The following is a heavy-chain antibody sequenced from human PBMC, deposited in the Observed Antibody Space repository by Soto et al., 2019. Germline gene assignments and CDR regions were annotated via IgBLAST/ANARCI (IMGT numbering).Heavy chain of an antibody. D-gene: IGHD3-10*01. CDR2: IIPIFGTA. CDR1: GGTFSSYA. Sequence: SVKVSCKASGGTFSSYAISWVGQAPGQGLEWMGGIIPIFGTANYAQKCKGRVTITADESTSTVDMELSNLKSEHKAVNYCASPEAAYGYEVVINSRVRGTRYGMHVWGQGTTVTVSS. V-gene: IGHV1-69*13. CDR3: ASPEAAYGYEVVINSRVRGTRYGMHV. J-gene: IGHJ6*02.